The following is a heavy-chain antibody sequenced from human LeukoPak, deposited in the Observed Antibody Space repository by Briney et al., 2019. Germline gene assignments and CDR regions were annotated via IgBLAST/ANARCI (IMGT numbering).Heavy chain of an antibody. Sequence: GGSLRLSCAASGFTSSSYEMNWVRQAPGKGLEWVSYISSSGSTIYYADSVKGRFTISRDNAKNSLYLQMNSLRAEDTAVYYCARDFYDFWSGYYPSLDYWGQGTLVTVSS. CDR3: ARDFYDFWSGYYPSLDY. D-gene: IGHD3-3*01. J-gene: IGHJ4*02. CDR1: GFTSSSYE. CDR2: ISSSGSTI. V-gene: IGHV3-48*03.